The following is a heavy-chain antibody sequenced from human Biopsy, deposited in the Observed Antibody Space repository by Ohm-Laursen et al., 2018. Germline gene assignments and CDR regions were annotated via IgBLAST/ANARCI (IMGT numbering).Heavy chain of an antibody. Sequence: GSLRLSCAASGFVFNNFAMSWVRQAPGKGLAWVSAISGRGVDTSYAGSVKGRFTISRDNTKNTVYLQMNSLRAEDTAIYYCAKEGRNSGHGDYWGQGTLVTVS. J-gene: IGHJ4*02. D-gene: IGHD6-19*01. CDR1: GFVFNNFA. CDR2: ISGRGVDT. CDR3: AKEGRNSGHGDY. V-gene: IGHV3-23*01.